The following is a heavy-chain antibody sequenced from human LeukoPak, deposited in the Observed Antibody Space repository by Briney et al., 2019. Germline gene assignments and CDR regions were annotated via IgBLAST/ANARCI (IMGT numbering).Heavy chain of an antibody. Sequence: SETLSLTCAVYGGSFSGYYWSLIRQPPGKGLEWIGEINHSGSTNYNPSLKSRVTISVDTSKNQFSLKLSSVTAADTAVYYCARGFGIARHCWGQGTLVTVSS. CDR3: ARGFGIARHC. CDR2: INHSGST. CDR1: GGSFSGYY. D-gene: IGHD6-13*01. V-gene: IGHV4-34*01. J-gene: IGHJ4*02.